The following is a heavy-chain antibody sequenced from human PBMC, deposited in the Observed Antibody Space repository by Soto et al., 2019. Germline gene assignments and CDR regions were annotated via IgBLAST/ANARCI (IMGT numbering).Heavy chain of an antibody. V-gene: IGHV3-23*01. CDR1: GFTFSSYA. CDR3: AKDSQSVSVSAARVYGMDV. D-gene: IGHD2-2*01. CDR2: LSDSGGHT. J-gene: IGHJ6*02. Sequence: QPGGSLRLSCAGSGFTFSSYAMTWVRQAPEKGLEWVSTLSDSGGHTYYADSVKGRFTISRDNPKNTLYLQMNSLRAEDTAVYYCAKDSQSVSVSAARVYGMDVWGQGTTVTVSS.